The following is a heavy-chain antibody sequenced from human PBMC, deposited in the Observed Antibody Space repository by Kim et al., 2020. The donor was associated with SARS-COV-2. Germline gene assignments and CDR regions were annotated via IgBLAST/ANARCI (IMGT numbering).Heavy chain of an antibody. J-gene: IGHJ3*02. D-gene: IGHD1-7*01. Sequence: SVKGRFTSSQDNTKNTLYLQMNSLRAEDTAVYYCAKDVRIWNYDDDAIEIWGQGTMVTVSS. V-gene: IGHV3-23*02. CDR3: AKDVRIWNYDDDAIEI.